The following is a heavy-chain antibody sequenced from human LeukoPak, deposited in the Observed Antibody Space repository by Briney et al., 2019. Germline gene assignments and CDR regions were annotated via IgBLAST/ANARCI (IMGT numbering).Heavy chain of an antibody. D-gene: IGHD2-15*01. CDR1: GFTFSSYG. CDR2: IRYDGSNK. CDR3: ARVLRYCSGGNCYSGGLGYMDV. J-gene: IGHJ6*03. Sequence: QSGGSLRLSCAASGFTFSSYGMHWVRQAPGKGLEWVAFIRYDGSNKYYADSVKGRFTICRDNAKNSLFLRMNSLRAEDTAVYYCARVLRYCSGGNCYSGGLGYMDVWGKGTTVTISS. V-gene: IGHV3-30*02.